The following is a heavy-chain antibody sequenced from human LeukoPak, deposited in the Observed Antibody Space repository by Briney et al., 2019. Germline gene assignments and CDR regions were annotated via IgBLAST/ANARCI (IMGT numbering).Heavy chain of an antibody. CDR3: ARDLSFGSLDF. CDR2: IWYDGSKE. V-gene: IGHV3-33*01. Sequence: GGDLSLSCAASGFTLSSHGMHWVRRAPGKGLEWVALIWYDGSKENYADSVKGRFTISRDMSKNTLNLQMNSLRVEDTAVFYCARDLSFGSLDFRGQGTLVTVSS. J-gene: IGHJ4*02. D-gene: IGHD1-26*01. CDR1: GFTLSSHG.